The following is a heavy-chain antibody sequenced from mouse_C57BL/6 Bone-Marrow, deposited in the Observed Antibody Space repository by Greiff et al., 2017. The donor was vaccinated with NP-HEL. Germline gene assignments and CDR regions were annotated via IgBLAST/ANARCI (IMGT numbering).Heavy chain of an antibody. CDR3: AREWGYMVTTGGYYAMDY. CDR2: IDPNSGGT. D-gene: IGHD2-2*01. Sequence: QVQLQQPGAELVKPGASVKLFCKASGYTFTSYWMHWVKQRPGRGLEWIGRIDPNSGGTKYNEKFTSKATLTVDKPSSTAYMQLSSLTSEDSAVYYCAREWGYMVTTGGYYAMDYWGQGTSVTVSS. CDR1: GYTFTSYW. V-gene: IGHV1-72*01. J-gene: IGHJ4*01.